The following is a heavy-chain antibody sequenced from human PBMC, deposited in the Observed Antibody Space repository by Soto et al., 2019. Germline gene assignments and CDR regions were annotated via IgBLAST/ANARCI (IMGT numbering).Heavy chain of an antibody. V-gene: IGHV4-59*01. CDR1: GGSIRGYY. D-gene: IGHD3-22*01. Sequence: SETLSLTCSVSGGSIRGYYWSWIRQAPGKGLEWIGFINNSGTSKYTPSLKSRVTISVDTSMSLFSLKLTSVTAADTAVYYCARAQYYFASSGNRYKWFGPWGQGTQVTVSS. CDR3: ARAQYYFASSGNRYKWFGP. J-gene: IGHJ5*02. CDR2: INNSGTS.